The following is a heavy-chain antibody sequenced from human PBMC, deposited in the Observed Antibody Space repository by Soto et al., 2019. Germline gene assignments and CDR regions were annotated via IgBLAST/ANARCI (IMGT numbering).Heavy chain of an antibody. CDR2: INSDGSGA. Sequence: EVQLVESGGDLVQPGGSLRLSCAASGFTFSSFWMHWVRQAPGKGLVWVSRINSDGSGASYADFVEDRLTISRDNAKNTVYFQMNRLREEDTAVYYCIRDYGEAGSTNAFDIWGQGTMVTVSS. CDR1: GFTFSSFW. CDR3: IRDYGEAGSTNAFDI. D-gene: IGHD3-10*01. J-gene: IGHJ3*02. V-gene: IGHV3-74*01.